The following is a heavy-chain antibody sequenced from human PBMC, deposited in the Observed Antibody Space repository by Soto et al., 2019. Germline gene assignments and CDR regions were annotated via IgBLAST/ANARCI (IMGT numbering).Heavy chain of an antibody. CDR3: AKDAIHVLLGYTYGAGGMDV. V-gene: IGHV3-9*01. CDR2: ISRNSGDI. J-gene: IGHJ6*02. Sequence: SLRLSCAASGFTFDDYAMHWVRLAPGKGLEWVSGISRNSGDIYYADSVKGRFTISRDNAKNSLYLQMNSLRPDDTAMYYCAKDAIHVLLGYTYGAGGMDVWGQGTTVTVSS. D-gene: IGHD5-18*01. CDR1: GFTFDDYA.